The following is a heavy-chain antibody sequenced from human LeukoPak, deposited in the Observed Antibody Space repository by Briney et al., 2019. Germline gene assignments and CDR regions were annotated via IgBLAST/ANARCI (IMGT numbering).Heavy chain of an antibody. Sequence: PGGSLRLSCAASGFTFSSYGMHWVRQAPGKGLEWAAVISYDGSNKYYADSVKGGFTISRDNSKNTLYLQMNSLRAEDTAVYFCAKGGWLQSPTDYWGQGTLVTVSS. CDR2: ISYDGSNK. D-gene: IGHD5-24*01. CDR1: GFTFSSYG. V-gene: IGHV3-30*18. J-gene: IGHJ4*02. CDR3: AKGGWLQSPTDY.